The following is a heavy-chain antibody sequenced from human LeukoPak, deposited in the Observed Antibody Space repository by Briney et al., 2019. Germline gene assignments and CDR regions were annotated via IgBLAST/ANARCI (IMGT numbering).Heavy chain of an antibody. Sequence: SETLSLTCAVYGVSFSGYYWSWLRQPPGKGLEWIGEINHSGSTNYNPSLKSRVTISVDTSKNQFSLKLSSVAAADTAVYYCARGLGYSSGWYYYWGQGTLVTVSS. V-gene: IGHV4-34*01. D-gene: IGHD6-19*01. CDR1: GVSFSGYY. J-gene: IGHJ4*02. CDR3: ARGLGYSSGWYYY. CDR2: INHSGST.